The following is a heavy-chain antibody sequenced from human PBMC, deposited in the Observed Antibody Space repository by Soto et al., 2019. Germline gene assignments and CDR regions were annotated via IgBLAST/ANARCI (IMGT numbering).Heavy chain of an antibody. D-gene: IGHD6-13*01. J-gene: IGHJ6*02. V-gene: IGHV5-51*01. CDR1: GYTFTNYW. CDR2: IYPGDSDT. Sequence: PGESLKISCKGSGYTFTNYWIGWVRQMPGKGPEWMGIIYPGDSDTKYNPSFQGQVTISADKSISTAYLQWSSLKASDTAMYYCARRGKIAAAYGMDVWGQGTTVTVSS. CDR3: ARRGKIAAAYGMDV.